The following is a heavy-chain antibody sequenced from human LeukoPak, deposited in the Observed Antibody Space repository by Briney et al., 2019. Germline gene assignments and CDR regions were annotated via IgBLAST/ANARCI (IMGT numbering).Heavy chain of an antibody. D-gene: IGHD2-2*01. J-gene: IGHJ5*01. V-gene: IGHV3-21*04. CDR3: AKDRHAPGRYCSSTSCFPFDS. CDR1: GFTFSSYS. CDR2: ISSSSSYI. Sequence: GGSLRLSCAASGFTFSSYSMNWVRQAPGKGLGWVSSISSSSSYIYYADSVKGRFTISRDNAKNSLYLQMNSLRAEDTAVYYCAKDRHAPGRYCSSTSCFPFDSWGQGTLVTVSS.